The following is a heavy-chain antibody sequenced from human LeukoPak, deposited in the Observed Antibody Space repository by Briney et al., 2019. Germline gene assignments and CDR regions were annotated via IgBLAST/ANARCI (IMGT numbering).Heavy chain of an antibody. Sequence: ASVKVSCTASGYTFTVYYIHWVRQAPGQGLEWMGRINPNSGGTNYAQNFQGRVTMTRDTSISTAYMELSRLRSDDTAVYYCARADWNDAFDIWGQGTMVTASS. J-gene: IGHJ3*02. CDR3: ARADWNDAFDI. V-gene: IGHV1-2*06. D-gene: IGHD1-1*01. CDR2: INPNSGGT. CDR1: GYTFTVYY.